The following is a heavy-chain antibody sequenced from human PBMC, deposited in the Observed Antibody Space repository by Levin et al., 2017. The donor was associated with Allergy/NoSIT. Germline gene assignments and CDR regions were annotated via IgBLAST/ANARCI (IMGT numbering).Heavy chain of an antibody. D-gene: IGHD7-27*01. J-gene: IGHJ4*02. CDR3: AREDRLTGDLNFDY. CDR2: INPNSGGT. V-gene: IGHV1-2*02. CDR1: GYTFTGYY. Sequence: GGSLRLSCKASGYTFTGYYMHWVRQAPGQGLEWMGWINPNSGGTNYAQKFQGRVTMTRDTSISTVYMELNRLRSDDTAMYYCAREDRLTGDLNFDYWGQGTLVTVSS.